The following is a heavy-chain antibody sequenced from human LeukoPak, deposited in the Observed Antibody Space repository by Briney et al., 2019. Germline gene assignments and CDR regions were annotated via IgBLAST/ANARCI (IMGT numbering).Heavy chain of an antibody. CDR3: ARARLWFGETPRWFDP. Sequence: KPSETRSLTCAVYGGSFSGYYWSWIRQPPGKGLDWIGEINHSGSTNYNPSLKSRVTISVGTSKNQFSLKLSSVTAADTAVYYCARARLWFGETPRWFDPWGQGTLVTVSS. V-gene: IGHV4-34*01. CDR2: INHSGST. D-gene: IGHD3-10*01. J-gene: IGHJ5*02. CDR1: GGSFSGYY.